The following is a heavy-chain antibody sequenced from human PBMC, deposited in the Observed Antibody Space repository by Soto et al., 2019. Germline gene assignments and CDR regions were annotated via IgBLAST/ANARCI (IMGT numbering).Heavy chain of an antibody. CDR2: IYSGGST. V-gene: IGHV3-53*01. CDR3: ARGGYSYGWNYYYGMDV. D-gene: IGHD5-18*01. CDR1: GFTVSSNY. J-gene: IGHJ6*02. Sequence: GGSLRLSCAASGFTVSSNYMSWVRQAPGKGLEWVSVIYSGGSTYYADSVKGRFTISRDNSKNTLYLQMNSLRAEDTAVYYCARGGYSYGWNYYYGMDVWGQGTTVTVSS.